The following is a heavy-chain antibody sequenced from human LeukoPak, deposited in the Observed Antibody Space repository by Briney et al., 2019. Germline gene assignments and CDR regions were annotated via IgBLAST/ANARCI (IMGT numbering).Heavy chain of an antibody. CDR2: ISAYNGNT. D-gene: IGHD2-2*02. CDR3: ARWDPRYCSSTSCYNDGMDV. Sequence: ASVTVSCKASGYTFTSYGISWVRQAPGQGLEWMGWISAYNGNTNYAQKLQGRVTMTSDTSTSTAYMELRSLRSDDTAVYYCARWDPRYCSSTSCYNDGMDVWGQGTTVTVSS. V-gene: IGHV1-18*01. CDR1: GYTFTSYG. J-gene: IGHJ6*02.